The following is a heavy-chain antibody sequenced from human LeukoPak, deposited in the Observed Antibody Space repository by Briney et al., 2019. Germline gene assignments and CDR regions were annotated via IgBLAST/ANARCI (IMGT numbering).Heavy chain of an antibody. CDR1: GYTFTSYD. D-gene: IGHD3-16*01. J-gene: IGHJ4*02. Sequence: ASVKVSCKASGYTFTSYDMNWVRQAPGQGLEWMGWMNPNSGNTGYAQKFQGKVTMTRSTSINTAYMEVRSLTSEDTAMYYCTRGSQAGSVLQELDYWGQGTPVTVSS. CDR3: TRGSQAGSVLQELDY. CDR2: MNPNSGNT. V-gene: IGHV1-8*01.